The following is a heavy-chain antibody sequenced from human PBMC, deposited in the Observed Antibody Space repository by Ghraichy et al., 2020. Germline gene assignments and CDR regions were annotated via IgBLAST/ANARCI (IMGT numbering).Heavy chain of an antibody. CDR3: VKDGLYCSGGSCYEPPFDY. V-gene: IGHV3-64D*06. Sequence: GGSLRLSCSASGFTFSSYAMHWVRQAPGKGLEYVSAISSNGGSTYYADSVKGRFTISRDNSKNTLYLQMSSLRAEDTAVYYCVKDGLYCSGGSCYEPPFDYWGQGTLVTVSS. D-gene: IGHD2-15*01. J-gene: IGHJ4*02. CDR2: ISSNGGST. CDR1: GFTFSSYA.